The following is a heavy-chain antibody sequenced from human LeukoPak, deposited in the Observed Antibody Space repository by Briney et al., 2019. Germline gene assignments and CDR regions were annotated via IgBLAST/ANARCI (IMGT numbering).Heavy chain of an antibody. V-gene: IGHV1-18*01. J-gene: IGHJ4*02. D-gene: IGHD3-16*01. CDR2: ISAYNGNT. Sequence: ASVKVSCKASGYTFTSYDINWVRQAPGQGLEWMGWISAYNGNTNYAQKFQGRVTMTTDTSASTAYMDLRSLRSDDTAVYYCAGDGRFGELFDYWGLGTLVTVSS. CDR1: GYTFTSYD. CDR3: AGDGRFGELFDY.